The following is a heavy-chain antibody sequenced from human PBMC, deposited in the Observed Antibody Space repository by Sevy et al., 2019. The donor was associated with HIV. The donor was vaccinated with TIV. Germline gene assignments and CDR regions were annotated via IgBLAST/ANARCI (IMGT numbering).Heavy chain of an antibody. V-gene: IGHV3-30*03. Sequence: GGSLRLSCTVSGFIFGDYDMHWVRQAPGKGLEWVSLILDRGDQTFYGESGKGRSTISRDNAKNTLYLQMSRLRHDDTAVYYCVAEPPSGGHGNYHYGLDLWGQGTMVTVSS. CDR1: GFIFGDYD. D-gene: IGHD3-16*01. CDR2: ILDRGDQT. CDR3: VAEPPSGGHGNYHYGLDL. J-gene: IGHJ6*02.